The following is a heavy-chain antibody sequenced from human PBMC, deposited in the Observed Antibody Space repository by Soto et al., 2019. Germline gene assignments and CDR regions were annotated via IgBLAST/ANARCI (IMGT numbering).Heavy chain of an antibody. CDR1: TFSSYG. CDR3: ARDIDTYFDY. Sequence: TFSSYGMHWVRQAPGKGLEWVAVIWYDGSNKYYADSVKGRFTISRDNSKNTLYLQMNSLRAEDTAVYYCARDIDTYFDYWGQGTLVTVSS. J-gene: IGHJ4*02. V-gene: IGHV3-33*01. D-gene: IGHD3-16*02. CDR2: IWYDGSNK.